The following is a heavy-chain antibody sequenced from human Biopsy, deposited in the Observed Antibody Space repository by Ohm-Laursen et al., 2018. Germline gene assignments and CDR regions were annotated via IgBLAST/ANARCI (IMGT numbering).Heavy chain of an antibody. CDR2: INSSGSTK. D-gene: IGHD2-15*01. Sequence: SLRLSCTASGFTFSSYAMSWIRQAPGRGLEWVSDINSSGSTKYHAESVKGRFTISRDNAMNSVYLQMNSLRGEDTAVYYCARAVGIAAAPIDYWGQGTLVIVSS. J-gene: IGHJ4*02. CDR1: GFTFSSYA. CDR3: ARAVGIAAAPIDY. V-gene: IGHV3-11*01.